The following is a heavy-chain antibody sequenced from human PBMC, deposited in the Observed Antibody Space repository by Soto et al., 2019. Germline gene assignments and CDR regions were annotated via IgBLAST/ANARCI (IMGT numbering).Heavy chain of an antibody. D-gene: IGHD3-3*01. Sequence: SETLSLTCTVSGASISGFYWSWIRKSAGKGLEWIGRIYATGTTDYNPSLKSRVMMSVDTSKNQSSLRLSSVTAADTAIYYCATRITVFGLLIPPFDPWGQGTQVTVSS. CDR2: IYATGTT. CDR3: ATRITVFGLLIPPFDP. CDR1: GASISGFY. V-gene: IGHV4-4*07. J-gene: IGHJ5*02.